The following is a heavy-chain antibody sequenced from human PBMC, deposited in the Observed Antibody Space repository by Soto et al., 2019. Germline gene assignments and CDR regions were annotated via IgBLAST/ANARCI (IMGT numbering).Heavy chain of an antibody. V-gene: IGHV3-23*01. CDR3: AKALILVAAPWFDP. J-gene: IGHJ5*02. CDR2: VSGGGGTT. CDR1: GFTFGTFA. Sequence: GGSLRLSCAASGFTFGTFAMSWVRQAPGKGLEWVSAVSGGGGTTYYADSVKGRFTISRDNSKNTLYLQMNSLRAEDTAVYYCAKALILVAAPWFDPWGQGTLVTVSS. D-gene: IGHD6-13*01.